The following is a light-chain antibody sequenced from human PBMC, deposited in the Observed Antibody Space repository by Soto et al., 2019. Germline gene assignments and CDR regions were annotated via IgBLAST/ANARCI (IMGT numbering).Light chain of an antibody. J-gene: IGLJ2*01. CDR2: EVN. Sequence: QSALTQPASVSGSPGQSITISCTGTNGDVGSYDLVSWYQRYPGEAPKLIIYEVNKRPSGISNRFSGSKSGNTASLTISGLQAEDEAESDCCSYAGSNSLIFGGGTKLTVL. CDR3: CSYAGSNSLI. V-gene: IGLV2-23*02. CDR1: NGDVGSYDL.